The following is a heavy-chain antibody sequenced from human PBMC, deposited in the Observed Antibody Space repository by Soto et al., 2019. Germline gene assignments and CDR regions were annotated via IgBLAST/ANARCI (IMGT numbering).Heavy chain of an antibody. D-gene: IGHD2-2*01. CDR1: GFTFSSYA. CDR3: AHPYCSSTSCQGAFDI. J-gene: IGHJ3*02. CDR2: ISGSGGST. V-gene: IGHV3-23*01. Sequence: GGSLRLSCAASGFTFSSYAMSWVRQAPGKGLEWVSAISGSGGSTYYADSVKGRFTISRDNSKNTLYLQMNSLRAEDTAVYYCAHPYCSSTSCQGAFDIWGHGTMVTVSS.